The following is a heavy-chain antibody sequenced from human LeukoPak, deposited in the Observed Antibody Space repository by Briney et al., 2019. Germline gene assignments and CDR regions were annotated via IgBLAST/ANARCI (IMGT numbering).Heavy chain of an antibody. CDR3: AREPIQLWLQGYFDY. CDR1: GFTFSSYW. Sequence: GGSLRLSCAASGFTFSSYWMSWVRQAPGKGLEWVAKMKGSEEYYVDSVQGRFTISRDNAKNSVYLQMNSLRVDDTAVYYCAREPIQLWLQGYFDYWGQGTLVTVSS. CDR2: MKGSEE. J-gene: IGHJ4*02. V-gene: IGHV3-7*01. D-gene: IGHD5-18*01.